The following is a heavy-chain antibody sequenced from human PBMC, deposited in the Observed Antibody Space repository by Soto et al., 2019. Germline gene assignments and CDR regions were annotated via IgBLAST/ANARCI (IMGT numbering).Heavy chain of an antibody. V-gene: IGHV1-3*01. Sequence: VQLVQSGAEVKSPGASVKVSCKASGYNFIAYSMPWVRQAPRLGLEWVGWVAGVNGDTQYSQTFQGRVTLTRDTSASTGYMELTGLTSEDTAVYYCARGIRWSGADIYGMDEFDAWGQGTLVTFPS. D-gene: IGHD4-17*01. CDR2: VAGVNGDT. CDR3: ARGIRWSGADIYGMDEFDA. J-gene: IGHJ5*02. CDR1: GYNFIAYS.